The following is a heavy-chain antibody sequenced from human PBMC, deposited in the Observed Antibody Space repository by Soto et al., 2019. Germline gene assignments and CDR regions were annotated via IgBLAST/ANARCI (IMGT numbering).Heavy chain of an antibody. J-gene: IGHJ4*02. Sequence: SVKVSCKASGFTFTSSAVQWVRQARGQRLEWIGWIVVGSGNTNYAQKFQERVTITRDMSTSTAYMELSSLRSEDTAVYYCAADPSNDYGDYYFDYWGQGTLVTVSS. CDR2: IVVGSGNT. V-gene: IGHV1-58*01. D-gene: IGHD4-17*01. CDR1: GFTFTSSA. CDR3: AADPSNDYGDYYFDY.